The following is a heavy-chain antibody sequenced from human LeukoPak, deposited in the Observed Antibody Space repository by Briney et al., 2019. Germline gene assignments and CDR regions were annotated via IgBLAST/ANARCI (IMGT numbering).Heavy chain of an antibody. CDR2: ISAYNGKT. Sequence: ASVKVSCKASGYSFDTYGMSWVRQAPGQGLEWMGWISAYNGKTKYAREVQDRVIMTTDTSTNTGYMELRNLRSDDTAVYYCARDRVGDWLPEPLEYWGQGTLVTVSS. D-gene: IGHD3-16*01. J-gene: IGHJ4*02. CDR3: ARDRVGDWLPEPLEY. CDR1: GYSFDTYG. V-gene: IGHV1-18*01.